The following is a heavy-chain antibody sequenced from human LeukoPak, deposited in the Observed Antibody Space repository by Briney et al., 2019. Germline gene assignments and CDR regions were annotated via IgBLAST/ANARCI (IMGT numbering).Heavy chain of an antibody. CDR3: AKNYDLWGGYYSPLDY. CDR2: ISGSGGST. Sequence: GGSLRLSCAASGFTFSSYAMSWVRQAPGKGLEWVSAISGSGGSTYYADSVKGRFTISRDNSKNTLYLQMNSLRAEDTAVYYCAKNYDLWGGYYSPLDYWGQGTLVTVCS. CDR1: GFTFSSYA. D-gene: IGHD3-3*01. J-gene: IGHJ4*02. V-gene: IGHV3-23*01.